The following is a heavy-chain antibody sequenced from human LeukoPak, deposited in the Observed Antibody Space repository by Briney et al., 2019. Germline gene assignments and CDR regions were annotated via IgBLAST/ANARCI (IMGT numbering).Heavy chain of an antibody. CDR3: ARGRRRLQFLFDY. CDR1: GGSISSYY. CDR2: TYYSGST. V-gene: IGHV4-59*01. D-gene: IGHD5-24*01. J-gene: IGHJ4*02. Sequence: PSETLSLTCTVSGGSISSYYWSWIRQPPGKGLEWIGYTYYSGSTNYNPSLKSRVNISLDKFRNQFSLKPTSVTAADTAVYYCARGRRRLQFLFDYWGQGTLVTVSS.